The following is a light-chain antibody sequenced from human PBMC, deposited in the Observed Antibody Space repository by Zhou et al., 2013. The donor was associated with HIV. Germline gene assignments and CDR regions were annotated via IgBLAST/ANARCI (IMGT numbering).Light chain of an antibody. Sequence: DIQMTQSPSTLSASVGDRVTITCRASQSIGGYLAWYQQKPGEAPQLLIYAASSLQSGVPSRFSGSGSGTDFTLTISSLQPEDFATYYCQQSYSIPLTFGGGTKGGDQ. V-gene: IGKV1-39*01. J-gene: IGKJ4*01. CDR2: AAS. CDR1: QSIGGY. CDR3: QQSYSIPLT.